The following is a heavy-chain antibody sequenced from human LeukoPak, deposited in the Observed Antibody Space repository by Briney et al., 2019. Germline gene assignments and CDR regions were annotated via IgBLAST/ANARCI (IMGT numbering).Heavy chain of an antibody. CDR1: GFTFSSYS. CDR3: ARDRIGYYYYGMDV. Sequence: PGGSLRLSCAASGFTFSSYSMNWVRQAPGKGLEWVSSISSSSSYIYYADSVKGRFTISRDNDKNSLYLQMNSLRAEDTAVYYCARDRIGYYYYGMDVWGQGTTVTVSS. V-gene: IGHV3-21*01. CDR2: ISSSSSYI. D-gene: IGHD3-16*02. J-gene: IGHJ6*02.